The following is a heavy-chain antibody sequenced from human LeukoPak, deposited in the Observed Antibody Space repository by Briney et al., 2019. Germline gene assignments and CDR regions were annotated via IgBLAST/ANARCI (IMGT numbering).Heavy chain of an antibody. CDR2: INHSGST. J-gene: IGHJ4*02. D-gene: IGHD2-15*01. CDR1: GGSISGYY. CDR3: ARAVGYCSGGSCYKYHKYYFDY. V-gene: IGHV4-34*01. Sequence: PSETLSLTCTVSGGSISGYYWSWIRQPPGKGLEWIGEINHSGSTNYNPSLKSRVTISVDTSKNQFSLKLSSVTAADTAVYYCARAVGYCSGGSCYKYHKYYFDYWGQGTLVTVSS.